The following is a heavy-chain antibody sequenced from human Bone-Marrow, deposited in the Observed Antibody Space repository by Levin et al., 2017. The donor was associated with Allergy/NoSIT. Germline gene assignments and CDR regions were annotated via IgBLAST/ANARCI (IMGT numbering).Heavy chain of an antibody. D-gene: IGHD3-3*01. CDR2: ISYDGNKR. V-gene: IGHV3-30-3*01. J-gene: IGHJ4*02. CDR3: ARDRGTIAWYLDY. CDR1: GFTFSSYA. Sequence: GESLKISCAASGFTFSSYAIHWVRQAPDKGLEWVAVISYDGNKRYYADSVNGRFLISRDTSENTVYLQMNSLRAEDTALYYCARDRGTIAWYLDYWGQGALVTVSS.